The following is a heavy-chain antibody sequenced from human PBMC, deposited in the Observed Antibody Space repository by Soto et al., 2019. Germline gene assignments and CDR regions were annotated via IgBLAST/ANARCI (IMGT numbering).Heavy chain of an antibody. CDR2: IYWDDDK. CDR3: AHSGEGCSSTSCYQYFDY. V-gene: IGHV2-5*02. CDR1: GFSLSTSGVG. D-gene: IGHD2-2*01. Sequence: QITLKESGPTLAKPTQTLTLTCTFSGFSLSTSGVGVGWIRQPPGKALEWLALIYWDDDKRYSPSLKSRLTITKDTSKNKVVLTMTKMDPVDTATYYCAHSGEGCSSTSCYQYFDYWGQGTLVTVSS. J-gene: IGHJ4*02.